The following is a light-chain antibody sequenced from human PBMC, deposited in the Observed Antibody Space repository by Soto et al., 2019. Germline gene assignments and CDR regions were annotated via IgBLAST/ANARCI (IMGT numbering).Light chain of an antibody. CDR2: GAS. CDR1: QSVSSSY. V-gene: IGKV3-20*01. Sequence: IVLTQSPGTLSLSPGERATLSCRASQSVSSSYLAWYQQKPGQAPRLLISGASSRATGIPDRFSGRGSGTDFTLTISRLEPEDFAVFYCQVYASSLRTFGQGTKVEIK. J-gene: IGKJ1*01. CDR3: QVYASSLRT.